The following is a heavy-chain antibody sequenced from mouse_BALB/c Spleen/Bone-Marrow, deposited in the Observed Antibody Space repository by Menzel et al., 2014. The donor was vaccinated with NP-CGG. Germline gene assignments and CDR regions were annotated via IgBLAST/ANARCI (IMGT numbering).Heavy chain of an antibody. CDR3: ATARATSYAMDY. J-gene: IGHJ4*01. Sequence: VQLVESGAELVKPGASVKLSCKASGYTFTSYWMRWVKQRPGQGLEWIGEIDPSDSYTNYNQKFKGKATLTVDKSSSTAYMQLSSLTSEDSAVYYCATARATSYAMDYWGQGTSVTVSS. D-gene: IGHD3-1*01. CDR1: GYTFTSYW. CDR2: IDPSDSYT. V-gene: IGHV1-69*02.